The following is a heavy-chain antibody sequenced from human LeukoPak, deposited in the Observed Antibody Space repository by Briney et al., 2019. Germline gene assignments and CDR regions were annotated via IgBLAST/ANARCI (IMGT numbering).Heavy chain of an antibody. CDR2: IWYDGSNK. CDR1: GFTFSSYG. J-gene: IGHJ4*02. V-gene: IGHV3-33*01. Sequence: GGSLRLSCAASGFTFSSYGMHWVRQAPGKGLEWVAVIWYDGSNKYYADSVKGRFTISRDNSKNTLYLQMNSLRAEDTAVYYCASLHYDSRGSTLLDYWGQGTLVTVSS. D-gene: IGHD3-22*01. CDR3: ASLHYDSRGSTLLDY.